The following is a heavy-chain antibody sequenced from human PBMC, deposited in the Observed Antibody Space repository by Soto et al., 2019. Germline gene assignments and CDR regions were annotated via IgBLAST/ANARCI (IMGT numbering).Heavy chain of an antibody. J-gene: IGHJ5*02. CDR2: IYYTGTT. Sequence: SETLSLTCTVSGGSISPYYWSWIRQPPGKGLEWIGYIYYTGTTNYYPSLKSRVTMSVDTSKNQFSLKLSSVTAADTAVYYCARGRGYSYGLDPWGQGTLVTVSS. CDR3: ARGRGYSYGLDP. V-gene: IGHV4-59*08. D-gene: IGHD5-18*01. CDR1: GGSISPYY.